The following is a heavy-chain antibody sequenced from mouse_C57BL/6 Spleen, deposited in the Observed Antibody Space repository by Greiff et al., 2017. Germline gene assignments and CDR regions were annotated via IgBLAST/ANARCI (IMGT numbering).Heavy chain of an antibody. J-gene: IGHJ1*03. D-gene: IGHD2-2*01. CDR2: INPNNGGT. CDR3: ARSTMVTPYWYFDV. CDR1: GYTFTDYY. Sequence: VQLQQSGPELVKPGASVKISCKASGYTFTDYYMNWVKQSHGKSLEWIGDINPNNGGTSYNQKFKGKATLTVDKSSSTAYMELRSLTSEDSAVYYCARSTMVTPYWYFDVWGTGTTVTVSS. V-gene: IGHV1-26*01.